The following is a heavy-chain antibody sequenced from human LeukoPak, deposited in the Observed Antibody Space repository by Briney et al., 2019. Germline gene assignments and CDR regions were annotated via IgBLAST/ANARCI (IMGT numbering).Heavy chain of an antibody. J-gene: IGHJ6*03. CDR3: ARASLRFLEWPYYMDV. CDR1: GYTFTGYY. CDR2: INPNSGGT. V-gene: IGHV1-2*02. Sequence: ASVKVSCKASGYTFTGYYMHWVRQAPGQGLEWMGWINPNSGGTNYAQKFQGRVTMTTDTSTSTAYMELRSLRSDDTAVYYCARASLRFLEWPYYMDVWGKGTTVTVSS. D-gene: IGHD3-3*01.